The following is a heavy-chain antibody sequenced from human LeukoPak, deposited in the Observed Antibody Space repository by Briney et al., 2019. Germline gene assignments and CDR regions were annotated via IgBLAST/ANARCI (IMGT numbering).Heavy chain of an antibody. Sequence: SETLSLTCTVSGGSISSYYWSWIRQPAGKGLEWIGRIYTSGSTNYNPSLKSRVTMSVDTSKNQFSLKLSSVTAADTAVYYCARLAKFQRYYYYMDVWGKGTTVTVSS. CDR3: ARLAKFQRYYYYMDV. V-gene: IGHV4-4*07. J-gene: IGHJ6*03. CDR2: IYTSGST. CDR1: GGSISSYY. D-gene: IGHD2-2*01.